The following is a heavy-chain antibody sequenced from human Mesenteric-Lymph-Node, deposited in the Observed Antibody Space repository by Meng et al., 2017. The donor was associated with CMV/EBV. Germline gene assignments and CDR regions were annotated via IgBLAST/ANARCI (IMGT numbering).Heavy chain of an antibody. CDR2: ISSSGKTI. CDR1: GFTLNSYE. D-gene: IGHD4/OR15-4a*01. V-gene: IGHV3-48*03. Sequence: GGSLRLSCAASGFTLNSYEMNWVRQAPGKGLEWVSYISSSGKTIYYADSVNGRFTISRDDGKNLLFLQMNSLRVDDTAVYYCARDLGRVTLVPFWGQGTLVTVSS. CDR3: ARDLGRVTLVPF. J-gene: IGHJ4*02.